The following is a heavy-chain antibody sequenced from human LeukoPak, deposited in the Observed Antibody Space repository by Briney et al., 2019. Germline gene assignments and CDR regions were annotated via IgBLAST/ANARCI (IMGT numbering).Heavy chain of an antibody. Sequence: GGSLRLSCAASGFTFSSYEMNWVRQAPGKGLEWVSYISPSGSTIYYADSVRGRFTISRDNAKNSLYLQMNSLRAEDTAVYYCAKDRKLGWLPSGWFDPWGQGTLVTVSS. J-gene: IGHJ5*02. CDR3: AKDRKLGWLPSGWFDP. CDR1: GFTFSSYE. CDR2: ISPSGSTI. V-gene: IGHV3-48*03. D-gene: IGHD5-12*01.